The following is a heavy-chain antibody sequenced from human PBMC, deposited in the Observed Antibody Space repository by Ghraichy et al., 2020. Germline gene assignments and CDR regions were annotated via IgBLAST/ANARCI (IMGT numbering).Heavy chain of an antibody. V-gene: IGHV4-59*01. J-gene: IGHJ2*01. CDR3: ARQLGPSLDFDL. Sequence: SETLSLTCTVSGGSISSYYWSWIRQPPGKGLEWIGYIYYSGSTNYNPSLKSRVTISVDTSKNQFSLKLSSVTAADTAVYYCARQLGPSLDFDLWGRGTLVTVSS. CDR1: GGSISSYY. D-gene: IGHD1-1*01. CDR2: IYYSGST.